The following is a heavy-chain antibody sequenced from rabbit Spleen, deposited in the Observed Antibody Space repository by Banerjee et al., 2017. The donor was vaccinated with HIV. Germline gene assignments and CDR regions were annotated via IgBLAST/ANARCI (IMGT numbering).Heavy chain of an antibody. CDR1: GIDFSSYYY. D-gene: IGHD1-1*01. CDR3: ARDTSSSFSSYGMDL. CDR2: IYAGSSGST. V-gene: IGHV1S45*01. Sequence: QQQLEESGGGLVKPGGTLTLTCKASGIDFSSYYYMCWVRQAPGKGLEWIACIYAGSSGSTYYASWAKGRFTISKTSSTTVTLQMTSLTAADTATYFCARDTSSSFSSYGMDLWGPGTLVTVS. J-gene: IGHJ6*01.